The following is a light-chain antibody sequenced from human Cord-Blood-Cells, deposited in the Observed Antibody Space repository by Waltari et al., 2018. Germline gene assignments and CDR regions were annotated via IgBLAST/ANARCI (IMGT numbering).Light chain of an antibody. V-gene: IGKV4-1*01. CDR2: WAS. J-gene: IGKJ1*01. CDR3: QQYYSTPQT. Sequence: DIVMTQSTDSLAVSLGARATINCKSSQSVLYSSNNKNYLVWYQQKPGQPPKLLIYWASTRESGVPDRFSGSGSGTDFTLTISSLQAEDVAVYYCQQYYSTPQTFGQGTKVEIK. CDR1: QSVLYSSNNKNY.